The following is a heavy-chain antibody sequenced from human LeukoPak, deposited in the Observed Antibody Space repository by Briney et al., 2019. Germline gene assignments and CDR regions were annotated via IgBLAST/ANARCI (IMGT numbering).Heavy chain of an antibody. V-gene: IGHV4-4*07. CDR1: GGSISSYY. J-gene: IGHJ3*02. D-gene: IGHD2-15*01. CDR3: ASSYSYPFDAFDI. Sequence: SETLSLTCTVSGGSISSYYWSWIRQPAGKVLEWIGRIYTSGSTNYNPSLKSRVTMSVDTSKNQFSLKLSSVTAADTAVYYCASSYSYPFDAFDIWGQGTMVTVSS. CDR2: IYTSGST.